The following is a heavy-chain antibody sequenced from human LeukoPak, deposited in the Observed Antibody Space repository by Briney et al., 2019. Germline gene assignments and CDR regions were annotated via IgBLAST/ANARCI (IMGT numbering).Heavy chain of an antibody. D-gene: IGHD1-1*01. CDR2: IYYSGST. CDR1: GGSISSGDYY. V-gene: IGHV4-30-4*08. CDR3: TGGTTGTTGDY. J-gene: IGHJ4*02. Sequence: SETLSLTCTVAGGSISSGDYYWSCIRQPPGKGLEWIGYIYYSGSTYYNPSLKSRVTISVDTSKNQFSLKLSSVTAADTAVYYCTGGTTGTTGDYWGQGTLVTVSS.